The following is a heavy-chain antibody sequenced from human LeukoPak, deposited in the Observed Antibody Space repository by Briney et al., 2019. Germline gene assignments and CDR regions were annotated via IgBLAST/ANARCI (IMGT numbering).Heavy chain of an antibody. D-gene: IGHD2-2*01. V-gene: IGHV3-30*18. Sequence: GRSLRLTCAASGFTFSSYGMHWVRQAPGKGLEWVAVISYDRSNKYYADSVKGRFTISRDNSKNTLYLQMNSLRAEDTAVYYCAKDRSFEGYCSSTSCYLGFDYWGQGTLVTVSS. CDR1: GFTFSSYG. CDR2: ISYDRSNK. CDR3: AKDRSFEGYCSSTSCYLGFDY. J-gene: IGHJ4*02.